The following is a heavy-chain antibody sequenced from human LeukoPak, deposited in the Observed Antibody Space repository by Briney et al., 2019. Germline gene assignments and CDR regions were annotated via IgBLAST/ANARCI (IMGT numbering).Heavy chain of an antibody. CDR2: ISYDGSNE. CDR3: IGWIYPNRSDPVYAHQFPGRFTMPTSSSISTAYLPHSSLSSADTAVYYCTRALSWFDP. CDR1: GFTFSSYA. J-gene: IGHJ5*01. V-gene: IGHV3-30*04. Sequence: GGSLRLSCAASGFTFSSYAMHWVRQAPGKGLEWVAVISYDGSNEYYADSVKGRFTISRDNSKNTLYLQMNSLRAEDTAVYYLIGWIYPNRSDPVYAHQFPGRFTMPTSSSISTAYLPHSSLSSADTAVYYCTRALSWFDPWGQGPRVTVSS. D-gene: IGHD6-13*01.